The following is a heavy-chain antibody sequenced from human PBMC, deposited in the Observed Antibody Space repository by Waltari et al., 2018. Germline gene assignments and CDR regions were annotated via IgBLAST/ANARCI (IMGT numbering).Heavy chain of an antibody. CDR2: IYPSGDT. D-gene: IGHD2-15*01. CDR1: GCSIRRSAYY. Sequence: QLQLQESGPGLVKSSETLSLPCAVPGCSIRRSAYYWVWLRQPPGKELEWIGSIYPSGDTYYHGSLESRVRVSLDRSTNHFSMTLRSVTAADSAVYYCARRGDWLPLDAFDIWGQGTVVTVSS. J-gene: IGHJ3*02. CDR3: ARRGDWLPLDAFDI. V-gene: IGHV4-39*02.